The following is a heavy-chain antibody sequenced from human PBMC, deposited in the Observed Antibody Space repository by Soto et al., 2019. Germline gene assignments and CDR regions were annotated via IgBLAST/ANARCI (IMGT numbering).Heavy chain of an antibody. Sequence: QVQLVQSGAEVKKPGSSVKVSCRASGVTFSSYTIVWVRQAPGQGLEWMGGSVPLFGSANIAQKFQGRVTITADASTSTAYIELSSPTSEDSATYYCAREDDSSGHYSWFDPWGQGTLVTVSS. D-gene: IGHD3-22*01. CDR2: SVPLFGSA. J-gene: IGHJ5*02. CDR3: AREDDSSGHYSWFDP. CDR1: GVTFSSYT. V-gene: IGHV1-69*01.